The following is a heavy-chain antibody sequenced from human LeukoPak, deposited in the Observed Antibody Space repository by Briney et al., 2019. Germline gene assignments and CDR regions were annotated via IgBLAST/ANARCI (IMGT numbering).Heavy chain of an antibody. CDR1: GYTFTSYY. D-gene: IGHD5-18*01. J-gene: IGHJ3*02. CDR3: ARDIGDTLDAFDI. CDR2: INPSDGST. V-gene: IGHV1-46*01. Sequence: ASVKVSCMASGYTFTSYYMHWVRQAPGQGLEWMGIINPSDGSTSYAQKFQGRVTMTRDTSTSTVYMELSSLRSEDTAVYYCARDIGDTLDAFDIWGQGTMVTVSS.